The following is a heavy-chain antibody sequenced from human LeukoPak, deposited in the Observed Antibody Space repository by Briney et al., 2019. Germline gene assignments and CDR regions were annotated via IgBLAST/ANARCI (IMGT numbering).Heavy chain of an antibody. CDR3: ARYYYDSSGYSYYYYYMDV. CDR1: GFTFDDYG. J-gene: IGHJ6*03. V-gene: IGHV3-20*04. D-gene: IGHD3-22*01. Sequence: GGSLRLSCAASGFTFDDYGMSWVRQAPGKGLEWVSGINWNGGSTGYADSVKGRFTISRDNAKNPLYLQMNSLRAEDTALYYCARYYYDSSGYSYYYYYMDVWGKGTTVTVSS. CDR2: INWNGGST.